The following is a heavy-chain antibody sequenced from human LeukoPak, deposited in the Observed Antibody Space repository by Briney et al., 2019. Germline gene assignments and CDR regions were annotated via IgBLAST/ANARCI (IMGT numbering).Heavy chain of an antibody. CDR3: ARDQSWTTGFDI. V-gene: IGHV6-1*01. CDR2: TYYRSEWYN. D-gene: IGHD2-8*02. J-gene: IGHJ3*02. CDR1: GDSVSSNSAT. Sequence: SQTLSLTCAISGDSVSSNSATWNWIRQSPSRGLEWLGRTYYRSEWYNDYAVSVKSRITINPDTSKNQFSLQLKSVTPEDTAVYSCARDQSWTTGFDIWGQGTIVTVSS.